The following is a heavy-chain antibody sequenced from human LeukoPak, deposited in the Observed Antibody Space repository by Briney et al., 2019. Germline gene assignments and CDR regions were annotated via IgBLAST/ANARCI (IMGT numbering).Heavy chain of an antibody. CDR1: GGSISSYY. D-gene: IGHD1-1*01. Sequence: PSETLSLTCTVSGGSISSYYWSWIRQPPGKGLEWIGYIYYSGSTNYNPSLKSRVTISVDTSKNQFSLKLSSVTAADTAVHYCARHGTSGTNLNWFDPWGQGTLVTVSS. CDR3: ARHGTSGTNLNWFDP. V-gene: IGHV4-59*01. J-gene: IGHJ5*02. CDR2: IYYSGST.